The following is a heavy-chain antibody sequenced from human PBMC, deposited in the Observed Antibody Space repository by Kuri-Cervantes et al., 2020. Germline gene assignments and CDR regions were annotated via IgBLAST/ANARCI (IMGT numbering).Heavy chain of an antibody. CDR1: VYSFTSYW. D-gene: IGHD6-13*01. CDR2: IYPGESDT. CDR3: ARSSSWYGNFDL. V-gene: IGHV5-51*01. Sequence: TVSCKGSVYSFTSYWVGWVRQMPGKGLEWMGSIYPGESDTRYSPSFQGQVTIPADKSISTAYLQWSSLKASDTAMYYCARSSSWYGNFDLWGRGTLVTVSS. J-gene: IGHJ2*01.